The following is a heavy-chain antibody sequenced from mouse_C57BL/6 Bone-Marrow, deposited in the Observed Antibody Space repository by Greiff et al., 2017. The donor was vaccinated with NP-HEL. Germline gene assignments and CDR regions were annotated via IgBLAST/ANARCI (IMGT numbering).Heavy chain of an antibody. J-gene: IGHJ3*01. CDR1: GFTFSSYG. Sequence: EVKLMESGGDLVKPGGSLKLSCAASGFTFSSYGMSWVRQTPDKRLEWVATISSGGSYTYYPDSVKGRFTISRDTAKNTLYLQMSSLKSEDTAMYYCASPYEYDVAWFAYWGQGTLVTVSA. V-gene: IGHV5-6*01. CDR2: ISSGGSYT. CDR3: ASPYEYDVAWFAY. D-gene: IGHD2-4*01.